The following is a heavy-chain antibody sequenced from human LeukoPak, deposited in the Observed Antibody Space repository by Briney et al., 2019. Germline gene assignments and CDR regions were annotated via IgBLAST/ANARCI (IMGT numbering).Heavy chain of an antibody. J-gene: IGHJ4*02. D-gene: IGHD2-2*01. CDR3: ARGRYQLLRTDY. V-gene: IGHV4-39*01. CDR2: IYYSGST. CDR1: GGSISSSSYY. Sequence: SETLSLTCTVSGGSISSSSYYWGWIRQPPGKGLEWIGSIYYSGSTYYNPSLKSRVAISVDTSKNQFSLKLSSVTAADTAVYYCARGRYQLLRTDYWGQGTLVTVSS.